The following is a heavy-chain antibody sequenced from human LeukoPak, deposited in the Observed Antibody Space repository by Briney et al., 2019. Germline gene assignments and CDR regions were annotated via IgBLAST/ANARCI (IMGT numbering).Heavy chain of an antibody. Sequence: PGGSLRLSCAASGFTFSSYEMNWVRQAPGKGLEWVSSIGFSGSPIYYADSVKGRFTISRDNAKNSLFLQINSLRAEDTAVYYCARRTPQRALDNWGQGILVTVSS. CDR1: GFTFSSYE. D-gene: IGHD5-24*01. J-gene: IGHJ4*02. V-gene: IGHV3-48*03. CDR3: ARRTPQRALDN. CDR2: IGFSGSPI.